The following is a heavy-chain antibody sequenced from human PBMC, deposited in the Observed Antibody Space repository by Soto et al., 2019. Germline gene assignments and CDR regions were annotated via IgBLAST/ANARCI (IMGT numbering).Heavy chain of an antibody. J-gene: IGHJ4*02. CDR2: INAGNGNT. V-gene: IGHV1-3*01. Sequence: GASVKVSCKASGYTFTSYAMHWVRQAPGQRLEWMGWINAGNGNTKYSQKFQGRVTITRDTSASTAYMELSSLRSEDTAVYYCARENSGYSYGKSFDYWGQGTLVTVSS. CDR3: ARENSGYSYGKSFDY. CDR1: GYTFTSYA. D-gene: IGHD5-18*01.